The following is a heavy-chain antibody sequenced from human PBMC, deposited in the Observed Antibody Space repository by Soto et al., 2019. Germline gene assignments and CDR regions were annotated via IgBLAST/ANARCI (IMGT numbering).Heavy chain of an antibody. CDR3: ARSQGSSTSLEIYYYYYYGMDV. CDR1: GGTFSSYD. CDR2: IIPISDTT. V-gene: IGHV1-69*01. J-gene: IGHJ6*02. Sequence: QVQLVQSGAEVKKPGSSVKVSCKASGGTFSSYDISWVRQAPGQGLEWMGGIIPISDTTNYAQKFQGRVTITADESTSTAYMDLCSLRSEHTAVYYCARSQGSSTSLEIYYYYYYGMDVWGQGTTVTVSS. D-gene: IGHD2-2*01.